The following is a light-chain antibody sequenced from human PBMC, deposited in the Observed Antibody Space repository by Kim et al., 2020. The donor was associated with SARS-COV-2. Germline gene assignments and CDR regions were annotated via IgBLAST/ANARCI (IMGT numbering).Light chain of an antibody. J-gene: IGKJ4*01. CDR2: ASS. CDR1: ETITNY. Sequence: SASVGDRVTITCRTSETITNYLNWYQQKPGKAPKLLIYASSNLQSGVPSRFSGSGYATHFTLTISSLEPDDFATYFCQQTYRLSAFGEGTKVDIK. CDR3: QQTYRLSA. V-gene: IGKV1-39*01.